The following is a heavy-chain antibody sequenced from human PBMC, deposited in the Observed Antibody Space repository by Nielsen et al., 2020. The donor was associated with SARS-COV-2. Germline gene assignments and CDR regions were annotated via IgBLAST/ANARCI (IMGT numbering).Heavy chain of an antibody. CDR3: AKDAWAAFSYLDY. J-gene: IGHJ4*02. CDR1: GFTFSSYG. CDR2: ISYDGSNK. V-gene: IGHV3-30*18. Sequence: GESLKISCAASGFTFSSYGMHWVRQAPGKGLEWVAVISYDGSNKYYADSVKGRFTISRDNAKNSLYLQMNSLRAEDTALYYCAKDAWAAFSYLDYWGQGTLVTVSS. D-gene: IGHD2-15*01.